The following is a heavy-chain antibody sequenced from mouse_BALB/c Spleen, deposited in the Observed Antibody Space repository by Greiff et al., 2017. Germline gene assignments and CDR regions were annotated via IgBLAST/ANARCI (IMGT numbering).Heavy chain of an antibody. D-gene: IGHD2-1*01. J-gene: IGHJ4*01. CDR2: IWAGGST. CDR3: ARIEGSIYYGNYYYAMDY. Sequence: VHLVESGPGLVAPSQSLSITCTVSGFSLTSYGVHWVRQPPGKGLEWLGVIWAGGSTNYNSALMSRLSISKDNSKSQVFLKMNSLQTDDTAMYYCARIEGSIYYGNYYYAMDYWGQGTSVTVSS. CDR1: GFSLTSYG. V-gene: IGHV2-9*02.